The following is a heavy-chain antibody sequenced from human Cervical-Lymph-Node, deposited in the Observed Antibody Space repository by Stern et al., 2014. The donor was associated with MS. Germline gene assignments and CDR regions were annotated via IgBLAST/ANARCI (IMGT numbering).Heavy chain of an antibody. D-gene: IGHD6-19*01. CDR3: AHRGVAGWVDY. CDR1: GFSLSTSGVG. J-gene: IGHJ4*02. V-gene: IGHV2-5*02. Sequence: QITLKESGPTLVKPTQTLTLTCTFSGFSLSTSGVGVGWIRQPPGKALVWLALTYWDTEKRDITSLKSRTNITNETPTTQVVLTMTNMDPVDTATYYCAHRGVAGWVDYWGQGTLVPVSS. CDR2: TYWDTEK.